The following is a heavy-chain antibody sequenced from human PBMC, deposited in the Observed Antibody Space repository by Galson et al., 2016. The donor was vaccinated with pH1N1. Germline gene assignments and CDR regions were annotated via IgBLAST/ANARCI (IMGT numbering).Heavy chain of an antibody. CDR3: ARDDTGYDRLNAFDI. D-gene: IGHD3-9*01. CDR2: IYTNGRS. Sequence: LSLTCTVSGDSISSGNYYWSWIRQPAGKGLECLGYIYTNGRSKYNPSLESRVTISIDTSKNQFSLKLSSVTAADTAMYYCARDDTGYDRLNAFDIWGHGTLVTVSS. CDR1: GDSISSGNYY. J-gene: IGHJ3*02. V-gene: IGHV4-61*09.